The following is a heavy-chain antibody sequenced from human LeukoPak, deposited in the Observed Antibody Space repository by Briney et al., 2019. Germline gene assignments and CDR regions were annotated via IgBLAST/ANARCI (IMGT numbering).Heavy chain of an antibody. Sequence: GVSLRLSCATSGLAFSNFWMYWVRQAPGKGLEWVASIKPDGSEDFYADSVKGRFNISRDNAKNSLFLQMTNLKAEDTAVYYCAVDRRFKIFDYWGQGTLVTVSS. CDR2: IKPDGSED. CDR1: GLAFSNFW. D-gene: IGHD5-24*01. V-gene: IGHV3-7*01. CDR3: AVDRRFKIFDY. J-gene: IGHJ4*02.